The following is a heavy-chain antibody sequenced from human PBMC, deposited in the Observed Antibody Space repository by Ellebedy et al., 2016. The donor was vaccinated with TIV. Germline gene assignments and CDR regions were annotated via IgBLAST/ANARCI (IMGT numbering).Heavy chain of an antibody. CDR3: ARPESSGYYYRDAFDI. D-gene: IGHD3-22*01. J-gene: IGHJ3*02. Sequence: ASVKVSCKASGGTFSSYAISWVRQAPGQGLEWMGGIIPIFGTANYAQKFQGRVTITADESTSTAYMELSSLRSEDTAVYYCARPESSGYYYRDAFDIWGQGTMVTVSS. CDR2: IIPIFGTA. V-gene: IGHV1-69*13. CDR1: GGTFSSYA.